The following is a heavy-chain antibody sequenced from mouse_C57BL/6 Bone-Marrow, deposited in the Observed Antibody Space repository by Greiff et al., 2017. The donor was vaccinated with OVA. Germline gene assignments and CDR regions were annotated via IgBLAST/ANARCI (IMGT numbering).Heavy chain of an antibody. Sequence: QVQLQQPGAELVKPGASVKLSCKASGYTFTSYWMHWVKQRPGRGLEWIGRIDPNSGGTTYNEKFKSKATLTVDKPSSTAYMQLSSLTSEDSAVYYCARWGRYYAMDYWGQGTSVTVSS. CDR3: ARWGRYYAMDY. CDR2: IDPNSGGT. CDR1: GYTFTSYW. V-gene: IGHV1-72*01. J-gene: IGHJ4*01. D-gene: IGHD3-3*01.